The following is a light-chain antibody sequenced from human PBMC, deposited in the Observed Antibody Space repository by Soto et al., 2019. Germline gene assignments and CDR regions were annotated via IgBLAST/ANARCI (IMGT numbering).Light chain of an antibody. CDR2: NDN. Sequence: QSVLTQPPSVSGAPGQRVSISCTGSSSNIGAGYDAHWDQQLPGKVPRLLIYNDNNRPSGVPDRSSGSKSGTSASLAITGIQPEDEANYYCQSYDNSLNGPVFGPGTKVTVL. J-gene: IGLJ1*01. CDR1: SSNIGAGYD. V-gene: IGLV1-40*01. CDR3: QSYDNSLNGPV.